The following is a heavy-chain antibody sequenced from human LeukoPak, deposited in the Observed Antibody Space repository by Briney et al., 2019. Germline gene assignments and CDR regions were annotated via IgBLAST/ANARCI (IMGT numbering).Heavy chain of an antibody. V-gene: IGHV3-20*04. CDR2: VNWNGGST. CDR1: GLTFSSYE. CDR3: ARSMSGSYYNEFDN. D-gene: IGHD3-10*01. Sequence: PGGSLRLSCAASGLTFSSYEMNWVRQAPGKGLEWVSGVNWNGGSTGYADSVKCRFTISRDNAKNSLYLQMNSLRAEDTALYYYARSMSGSYYNEFDNWGQGTLVTVSS. J-gene: IGHJ4*02.